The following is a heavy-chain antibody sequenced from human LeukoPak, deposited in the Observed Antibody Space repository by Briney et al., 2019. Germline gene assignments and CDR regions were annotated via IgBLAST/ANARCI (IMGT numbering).Heavy chain of an antibody. CDR1: GGSISSSSCY. CDR3: ARGRLRYYDSSGPLFEMKIPPNKGEFDY. D-gene: IGHD3-22*01. CDR2: IYYSGST. Sequence: PSETLSLTCTVSGGSISSSSCYWGWIRQPPGKGLEWIGSIYYSGSTYYNPSLKSRVTISVDTSKNQFSLKLSSVTAADTAVYYCARGRLRYYDSSGPLFEMKIPPNKGEFDYWGQGTLVTVSS. V-gene: IGHV4-39*07. J-gene: IGHJ4*02.